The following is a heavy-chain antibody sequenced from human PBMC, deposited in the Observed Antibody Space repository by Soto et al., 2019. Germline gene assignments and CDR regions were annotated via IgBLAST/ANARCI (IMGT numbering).Heavy chain of an antibody. J-gene: IGHJ4*02. D-gene: IGHD6-6*01. CDR2: ISADGSEK. CDR1: GFTFSYSW. CDR3: ARTPRLLDS. Sequence: EVQLVESGGGLVQPGGSLRLSCAASGFTFSYSWMNWVRQAPGKGLEWVAYISADGSEKMHVASVTGRFTISRDNAKNSLFLEMNNLRAEDTAVYYCARTPRLLDSWGLGTLVTVSS. V-gene: IGHV3-7*01.